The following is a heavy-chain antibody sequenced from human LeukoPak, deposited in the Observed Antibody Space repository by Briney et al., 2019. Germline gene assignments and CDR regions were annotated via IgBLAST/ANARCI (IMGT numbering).Heavy chain of an antibody. CDR1: GGPISSSY. CDR2: IHDSGST. V-gene: IGHV4-59*01. J-gene: IGHJ4*02. CDR3: ARGRWLQLPDY. Sequence: PSETLSLTCTVSGGPISSSYWSWIRQAPGKGLEWIGYIHDSGSTDYNPSLKSRVTISIDTSRNQFSLRVSSVTAADTAVYYCARGRWLQLPDYWGQGALVTVSS. D-gene: IGHD5-24*01.